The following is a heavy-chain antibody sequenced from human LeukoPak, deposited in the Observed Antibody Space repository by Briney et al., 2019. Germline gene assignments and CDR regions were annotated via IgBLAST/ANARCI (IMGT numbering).Heavy chain of an antibody. CDR3: AREVDTA. CDR2: INHSGST. D-gene: IGHD2-2*02. J-gene: IGHJ5*02. V-gene: IGHV4-34*01. Sequence: SETLSLTCAVYGGSFSGYYLSWIRQPPGKGLEWIGEINHSGSTNYNPSLKSRVTISVDTSKNQFSLKLSSVTAADTAVYYCAREVDTAWGQGTLVTVSS. CDR1: GGSFSGYY.